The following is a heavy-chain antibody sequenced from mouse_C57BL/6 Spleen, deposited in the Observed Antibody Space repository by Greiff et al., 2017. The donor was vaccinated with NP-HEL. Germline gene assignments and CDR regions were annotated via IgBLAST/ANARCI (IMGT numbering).Heavy chain of an antibody. CDR2: ISDGGSYT. CDR1: GFTFSSYA. V-gene: IGHV5-4*01. D-gene: IGHD1-1*01. CDR3: AREGYYGSSYVAY. Sequence: EVQGVESGGGLVKPGGSLKLSCAASGFTFSSYAMSWVRQTPEKRLEWVATISDGGSYTYYPDNVKGRFTISRDNAKNNLYLQMSHLKSEDTAMYYCAREGYYGSSYVAYWGQGTLVTVSA. J-gene: IGHJ3*01.